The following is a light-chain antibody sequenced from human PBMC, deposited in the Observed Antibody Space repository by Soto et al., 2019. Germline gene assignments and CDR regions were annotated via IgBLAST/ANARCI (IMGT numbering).Light chain of an antibody. V-gene: IGKV1-39*01. CDR3: QQRHSTPWT. J-gene: IGKJ1*01. CDR2: AAS. CDR1: LSIAKY. Sequence: DIQMTQSPSSLSASVGDRVIITCRTSLSIAKYLNWYQQRPGEAPNLLISAASSLHSGVPSRFRGSGSGPDFTLTVSGRQPEAFPTYYCQQRHSTPWTFGQGTKVEIK.